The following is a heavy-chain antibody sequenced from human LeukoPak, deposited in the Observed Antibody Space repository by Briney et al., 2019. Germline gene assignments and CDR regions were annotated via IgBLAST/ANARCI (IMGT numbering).Heavy chain of an antibody. J-gene: IGHJ4*02. CDR3: ARVKPSGYSNYRGPFDY. CDR2: MNPNSGNT. V-gene: IGHV1-8*01. CDR1: GYTYTSYD. Sequence: SVKDSCKASGYTYTSYDINWVRPATGQELEGMGWMNPNSGNTGYAQKFQGRVTMTRNTSISTAYMELRSLRSDDTAVYYCARVKPSGYSNYRGPFDYWGQGTLVTVSS. D-gene: IGHD4-11*01.